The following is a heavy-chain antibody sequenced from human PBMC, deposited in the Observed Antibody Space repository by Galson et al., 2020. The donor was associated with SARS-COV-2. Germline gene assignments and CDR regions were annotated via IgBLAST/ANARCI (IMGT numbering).Heavy chain of an antibody. Sequence: SETLSLTCTVSGGSISSSSYYWGWIRQPPGKGLEWIGSIYYSGSTYYNPSLKSRVTISVDTSKNQFSLKLSSVTAADTAVYYCARKEGIQTEKGIAVAGTGGGFDYWGQGTLVTVSS. CDR2: IYYSGST. D-gene: IGHD6-19*01. CDR3: ARKEGIQTEKGIAVAGTGGGFDY. J-gene: IGHJ4*02. V-gene: IGHV4-39*07. CDR1: GGSISSSSYY.